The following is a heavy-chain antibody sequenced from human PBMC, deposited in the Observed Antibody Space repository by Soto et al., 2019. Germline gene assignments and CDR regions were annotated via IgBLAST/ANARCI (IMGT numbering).Heavy chain of an antibody. V-gene: IGHV1-3*01. D-gene: IGHD3-3*01. Sequence: QVQLVQSGAEVKKPGASVKVSCKASGYTFARYTLHWVRQAPGQRFEWLGWISAGNGNTKSSQKFQDRVTFDWNTSASTVSMELNSLRSEETAIYSCARVCMGPHTAIFDLDAWGQGSLVTVSS. CDR3: ARVCMGPHTAIFDLDA. CDR2: ISAGNGNT. CDR1: GYTFARYT. J-gene: IGHJ5*02.